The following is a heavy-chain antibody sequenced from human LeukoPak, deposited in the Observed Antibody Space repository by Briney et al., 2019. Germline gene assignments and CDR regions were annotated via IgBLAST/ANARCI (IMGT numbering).Heavy chain of an antibody. D-gene: IGHD6-19*01. CDR1: GFTFSSYA. V-gene: IGHV3-23*01. CDR2: ISTSGGST. CDR3: AKGQYSSSWFDY. Sequence: GGSLRLSCAAYGFTFSSYAMSWVRPAPARGLEWVSAISTSGGSTYYPESVKVRFTIPRYNSKRTLYLQMHSLGAEDTAVYYCAKGQYSSSWFDYWGQGTLVTVSS. J-gene: IGHJ5*01.